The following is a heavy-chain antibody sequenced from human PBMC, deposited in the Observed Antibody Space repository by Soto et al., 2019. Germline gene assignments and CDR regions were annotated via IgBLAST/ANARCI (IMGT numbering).Heavy chain of an antibody. CDR2: ISSSGSTI. J-gene: IGHJ6*03. CDR1: GFTFSDYY. D-gene: IGHD2-2*01. Sequence: GGSLRLSCAASGFTFSDYYMSWIRQAPGKGLEWVSYISSSGSTIYYADSVKGRFTISRDNAKNSLYLQMNSLRAEDTAVYYCAKSHKLGYCSSTSCPLYYYYMDVWGKGTTVTVSS. CDR3: AKSHKLGYCSSTSCPLYYYYMDV. V-gene: IGHV3-11*01.